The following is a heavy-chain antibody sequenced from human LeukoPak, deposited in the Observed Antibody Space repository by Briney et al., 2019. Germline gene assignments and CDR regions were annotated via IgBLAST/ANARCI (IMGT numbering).Heavy chain of an antibody. D-gene: IGHD2-21*02. J-gene: IGHJ4*02. V-gene: IGHV4-31*03. CDR3: ARGPSCGGDCYFDY. CDR2: IYYSGST. CDR1: GGSISSGGYY. Sequence: SETLSLTCTVSGGSISSGGYYWSWIRQHPGKGLEWIGYIYYSGSTYYNPSLKSRVTISVDTSKNQFSLKLSSVTAADTAVYYCARGPSCGGDCYFDYWGQGTLVTVSP.